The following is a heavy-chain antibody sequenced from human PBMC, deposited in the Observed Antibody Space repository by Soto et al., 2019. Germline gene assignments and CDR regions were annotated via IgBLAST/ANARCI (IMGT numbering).Heavy chain of an antibody. Sequence: GASVKVSCKASGGTFSSYAISWVRQAPGQGLEWMGGIIPIFGTANYAQKFQGRVTITADESTSTAYMELSSLRSEDTAVYYCARALHLYDSSGPNDYWDQGTLVTVSS. CDR1: GGTFSSYA. J-gene: IGHJ4*02. V-gene: IGHV1-69*13. CDR3: ARALHLYDSSGPNDY. CDR2: IIPIFGTA. D-gene: IGHD3-22*01.